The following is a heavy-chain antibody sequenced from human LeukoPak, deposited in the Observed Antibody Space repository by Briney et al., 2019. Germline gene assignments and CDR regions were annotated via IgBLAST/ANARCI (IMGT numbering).Heavy chain of an antibody. CDR2: IYYSGTT. J-gene: IGHJ4*02. CDR1: GGSISSSSYF. Sequence: PSETLSLTCTVSGGSISSSSYFWGWIRQPPGKGMEWIGNIYYSGTTYYNPSLKSRITMSIDTSKNQFSLRVSSVTAADTAVYYCARMTTVITGIYWGQGTLVTVSS. CDR3: ARMTTVITGIY. V-gene: IGHV4-39*01. D-gene: IGHD4-11*01.